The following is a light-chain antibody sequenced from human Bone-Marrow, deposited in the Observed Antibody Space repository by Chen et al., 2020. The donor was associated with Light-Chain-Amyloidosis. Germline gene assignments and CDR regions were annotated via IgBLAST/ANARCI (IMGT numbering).Light chain of an antibody. V-gene: IGKV3-20*01. CDR1: QTVITNY. CDR2: GAS. Sequence: ENVLTQSPDTLSLSPGESATLSCWASQTVITNYLAWYQQKPGLPPRLLIYGASTRATGIPDRFSGSGSGTVFTLTITRLEPEDFAVYYCQQYGSSTWTFGQGIKVEIK. CDR3: QQYGSSTWT. J-gene: IGKJ1*01.